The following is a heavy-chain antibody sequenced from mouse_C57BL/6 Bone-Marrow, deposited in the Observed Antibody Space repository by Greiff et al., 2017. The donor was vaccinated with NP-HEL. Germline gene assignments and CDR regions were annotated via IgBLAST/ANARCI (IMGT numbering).Heavy chain of an antibody. V-gene: IGHV1-26*01. CDR1: GYTFTDYY. CDR3: ARGGYYYGSRDY. CDR2: INPNNGGT. D-gene: IGHD1-1*01. J-gene: IGHJ2*01. Sequence: VQLQQSGPELVKPGASVKISCKASGYTFTDYYMNWVKQSHGKSLEWIGDINPNNGGTSYNQKFKGKATLTEDKSSSTAYMELRSLTSEDSAVYYCARGGYYYGSRDYWGQGTTLTVSS.